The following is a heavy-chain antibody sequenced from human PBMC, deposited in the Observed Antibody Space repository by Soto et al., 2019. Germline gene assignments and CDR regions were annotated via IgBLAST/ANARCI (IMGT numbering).Heavy chain of an antibody. V-gene: IGHV1-8*01. CDR2: MNPNSGNT. CDR3: ARGTQYYFWSAIGNYYYYMDV. Sequence: ASVKVSCKASGYTFTSYDINWVRQATGQGLEWMGWMNPNSGNTGYAQKFQGRVTMTRNTSISTAYMELSSLRSEDTAVYYCARGTQYYFWSAIGNYYYYMDVWGKGTTVTVSS. CDR1: GYTFTSYD. J-gene: IGHJ6*03. D-gene: IGHD3-3*01.